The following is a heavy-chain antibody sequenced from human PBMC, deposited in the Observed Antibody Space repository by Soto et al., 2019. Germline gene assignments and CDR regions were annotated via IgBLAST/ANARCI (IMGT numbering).Heavy chain of an antibody. J-gene: IGHJ4*02. V-gene: IGHV4-4*02. CDR2: IYHSGST. CDR1: GGSISSSNW. CDR3: ARCIAAAGPIDY. Sequence: QVQLQESGPGLVKPSWTLSLTCAVSGGSISSSNWWSWVRQPPGKGVEWIGEIYHSGSTNYNPSLKSRVTISVDKAKNQFSLKLSSVTAADTAVYFCARCIAAAGPIDYWGQGTLVTVSS. D-gene: IGHD6-13*01.